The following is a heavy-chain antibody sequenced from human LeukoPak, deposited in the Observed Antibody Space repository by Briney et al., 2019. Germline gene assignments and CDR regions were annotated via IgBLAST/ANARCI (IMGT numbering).Heavy chain of an antibody. V-gene: IGHV4-59*08. CDR2: IHYSGST. D-gene: IGHD6-19*01. Sequence: SETLSLTCTVSGVSISSYYWSWIRQPPGKGLEWIGYIHYSGSTNYNPSLKSRATISVDTSQNQLSLKLSSVTAADTAVYYCARQGAGGRAFDIWGQGTMVTVSS. J-gene: IGHJ3*02. CDR3: ARQGAGGRAFDI. CDR1: GVSISSYY.